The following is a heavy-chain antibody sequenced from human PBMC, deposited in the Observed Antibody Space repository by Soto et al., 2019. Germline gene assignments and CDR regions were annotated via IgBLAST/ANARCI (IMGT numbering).Heavy chain of an antibody. CDR2: IKEDGSEK. CDR1: GFTFSRYW. V-gene: IGHV3-7*03. D-gene: IGHD3-16*01. Sequence: PGGSLRLSCAASGFTFSRYWMSWVRQAPGKGLEWVANIKEDGSEKNDVDSVKGRFTISRDNAKNSLYLQMNSLRVEDTAVYYCAKGGQIDYCGQGTLVT. CDR3: AKGGQIDY. J-gene: IGHJ4*02.